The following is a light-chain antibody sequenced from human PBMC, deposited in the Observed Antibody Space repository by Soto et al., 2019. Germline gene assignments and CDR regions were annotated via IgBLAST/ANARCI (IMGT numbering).Light chain of an antibody. CDR2: DAS. CDR3: QQRFNWPPKYT. Sequence: IVLTQSPATLTLSPGERATLSCRASQSVSSYLAWYQQKPGQAPRLLIYDASNRATGIPARFSGSGSGTDFTLTISSLEPEDFAVYYCQQRFNWPPKYTFGQGTKLEIK. J-gene: IGKJ2*01. CDR1: QSVSSY. V-gene: IGKV3-11*01.